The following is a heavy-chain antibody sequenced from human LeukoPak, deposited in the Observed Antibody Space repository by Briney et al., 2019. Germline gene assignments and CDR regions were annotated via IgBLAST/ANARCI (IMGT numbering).Heavy chain of an antibody. D-gene: IGHD5-18*01. CDR2: IYYTGST. Sequence: SETLSLTCSVSGASIGRHYWSWIRQSPGKGLEWIGYIYYTGSTKYNPSLKSRVTMSVDTSKNQFSLRLSSVTAADTAVYYCARGEERRGYTSDLWYHFMDVWGKGTTVTVSS. CDR3: ARGEERRGYTSDLWYHFMDV. CDR1: GASIGRHY. V-gene: IGHV4-59*08. J-gene: IGHJ6*03.